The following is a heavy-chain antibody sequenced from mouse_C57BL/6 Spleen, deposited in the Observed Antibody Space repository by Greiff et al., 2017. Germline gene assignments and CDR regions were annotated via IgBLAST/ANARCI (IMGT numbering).Heavy chain of an antibody. Sequence: QVQLKQPGAELVKPGASVKLSCKASGYTFTSYWMQWVKQRPGQGLEWIGEIDPSDSYTNYNQKFKGKATLTVDTSSSTAYMQLSSLTSEDSAVYYCARARMVDFDYWGQGTTLTVSS. CDR2: IDPSDSYT. J-gene: IGHJ2*01. D-gene: IGHD2-10*02. V-gene: IGHV1-50*01. CDR1: GYTFTSYW. CDR3: ARARMVDFDY.